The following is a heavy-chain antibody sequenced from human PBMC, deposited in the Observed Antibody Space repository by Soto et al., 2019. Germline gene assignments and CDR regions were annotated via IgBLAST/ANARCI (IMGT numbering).Heavy chain of an antibody. CDR2: IIPIFGTA. CDR3: ARERSGARGRWLPPYNFDY. J-gene: IGHJ4*02. Sequence: QVQLVQSGAEVKKPGSSVKVSCKASGGTFSSYAISWVRQAPGQGLEWMGGIIPIFGTANYAQKFQGRVTITADESTSTAYMELSSLRSEDTAVYYCARERSGARGRWLPPYNFDYWGQGTLVTVSS. V-gene: IGHV1-69*01. D-gene: IGHD3-16*01. CDR1: GGTFSSYA.